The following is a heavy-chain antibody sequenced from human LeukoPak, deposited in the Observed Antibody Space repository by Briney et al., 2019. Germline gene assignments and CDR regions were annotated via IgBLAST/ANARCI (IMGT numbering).Heavy chain of an antibody. Sequence: GGSLRLSCVASGFTFSSYWMHCVRQDPGKGLLWVSRNSGDGSNTTYAASVNDPLTIASDKAKNRLYKRMNSLGAEDAAVYYCARTRDIVVVPVATFDYWGQGDPVTASS. CDR1: GFTFSSYW. V-gene: IGHV3-74*01. CDR3: ARTRDIVVVPVATFDY. J-gene: IGHJ4*02. D-gene: IGHD2-2*01. CDR2: NSGDGSNT.